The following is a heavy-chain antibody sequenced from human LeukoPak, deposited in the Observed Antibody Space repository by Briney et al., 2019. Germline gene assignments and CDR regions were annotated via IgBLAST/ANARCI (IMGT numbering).Heavy chain of an antibody. CDR2: ITAYSGNT. CDR1: GYTFVNYA. D-gene: IGHD3-10*01. J-gene: IGHJ6*03. CDR3: ARGEITMVRGVIIWDYMDV. V-gene: IGHV1-18*01. Sequence: ASVKVSCKTSGYTFVNYAIAWVRQAPGQGLEWMGWITAYSGNTNYAQKLQERVTMTTDTSTSTAYMELRSLRLDDTAVYYCARGEITMVRGVIIWDYMDVWGKGTTVTVSS.